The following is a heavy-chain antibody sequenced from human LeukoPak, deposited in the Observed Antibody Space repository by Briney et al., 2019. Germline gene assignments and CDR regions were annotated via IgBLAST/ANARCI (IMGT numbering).Heavy chain of an antibody. CDR1: GGSISSSSYW. J-gene: IGHJ4*02. CDR2: IYHGGST. V-gene: IGHV4-4*02. D-gene: IGHD7-27*01. Sequence: SWTLSLTCAVSGGSISSSSYWWSWVRQPPGKGLEWIGDIYHGGSTNYNPSLKSRVTISVDKSKNQFSLKLTSVTAADTAVYFCARSGLGFDCWGQGTLVSVSS. CDR3: ARSGLGFDC.